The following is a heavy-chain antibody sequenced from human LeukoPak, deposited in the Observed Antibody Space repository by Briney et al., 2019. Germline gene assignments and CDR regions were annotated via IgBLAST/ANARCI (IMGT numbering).Heavy chain of an antibody. J-gene: IGHJ3*02. CDR3: ARGQYQLLHAFDI. V-gene: IGHV4-4*07. CDR2: IYTSGST. CDR1: GGSISSYY. Sequence: SETLSLTCTVSGGSISSYYWSSVRQPAGKGLEWIGRIYTSGSTNYNPSLKSRVTMSVDTSKNQFSLKLSSVTAADTAVYYCARGQYQLLHAFDIWGQGTMVTDSP. D-gene: IGHD2-2*01.